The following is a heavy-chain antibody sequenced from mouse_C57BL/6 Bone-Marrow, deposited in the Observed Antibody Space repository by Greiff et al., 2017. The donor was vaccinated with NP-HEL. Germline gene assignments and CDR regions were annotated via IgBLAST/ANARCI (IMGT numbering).Heavy chain of an antibody. V-gene: IGHV5-12*01. Sequence: EVKLVESGGGLVQPGGSLKLSCAASGFTFSDYYMYWVRQTPEKRLEWVAYISNGGGSTYYPDTVKGRFTISRDNAKNTLYLQMSRLKSEDTAMYYRARQRTVVANWYFDVWGTGTTVTVSS. J-gene: IGHJ1*03. CDR2: ISNGGGST. CDR3: ARQRTVVANWYFDV. CDR1: GFTFSDYY. D-gene: IGHD1-1*01.